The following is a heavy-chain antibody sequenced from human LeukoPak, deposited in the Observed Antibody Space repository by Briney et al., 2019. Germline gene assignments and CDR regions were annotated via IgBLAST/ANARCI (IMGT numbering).Heavy chain of an antibody. Sequence: GASVKVSCKASGYTFTSYDINWVRQAPGQGLEWMGIINPSGDITNYAQKFQGRVTLTRDTSTSTVYMELSSLTSEDTAVYYCARPPDCGGDCYKYLQQWGQGTLVIASS. J-gene: IGHJ1*01. CDR2: INPSGDIT. D-gene: IGHD2-21*02. V-gene: IGHV1-46*01. CDR1: GYTFTSYD. CDR3: ARPPDCGGDCYKYLQQ.